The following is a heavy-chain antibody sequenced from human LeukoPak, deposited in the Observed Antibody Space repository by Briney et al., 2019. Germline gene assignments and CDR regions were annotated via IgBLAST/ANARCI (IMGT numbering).Heavy chain of an antibody. D-gene: IGHD3-9*01. CDR2: INAGNGNT. CDR1: GYTFTSYA. CDR3: ASIRHYDILTGPLYYYYGMDV. Sequence: ASVKVSCMASGYTFTSYAMHWVRQAPGQRLEWMGWINAGNGNTKYSQKFQGRVTITRDTSASTAYMELSSLRSEDTAVYYCASIRHYDILTGPLYYYYGMDVWGQGATVTVSS. J-gene: IGHJ6*02. V-gene: IGHV1-3*01.